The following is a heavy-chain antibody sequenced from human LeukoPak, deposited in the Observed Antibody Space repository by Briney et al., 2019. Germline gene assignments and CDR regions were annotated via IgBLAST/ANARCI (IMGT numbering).Heavy chain of an antibody. J-gene: IGHJ4*02. V-gene: IGHV5-51*01. D-gene: IGHD2-2*01. CDR1: RYSFTSYW. CDR3: ARGDQLFEY. CDR2: IYPGDSDT. Sequence: GESLKISCMGSRYSFTSYWIGWVRQMPGKGLEWMGIIYPGDSDTRYSPSLQGQVTLSADKSISTAYLHWSSLKASDIAMYYCARGDQLFEYWGQGTLVTVSS.